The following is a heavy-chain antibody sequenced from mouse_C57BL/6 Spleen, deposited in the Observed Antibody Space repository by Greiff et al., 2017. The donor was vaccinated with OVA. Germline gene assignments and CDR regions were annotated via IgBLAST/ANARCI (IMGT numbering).Heavy chain of an antibody. J-gene: IGHJ3*01. V-gene: IGHV8-8*01. Sequence: QVTLNVSGPGILQPSQTLSLTCSFSGFSLSTFGMGVGWIRQPYGKGLEWLVHIWWGDDKYYHPALKSRLTISKDTSKNQVFLKIANVDTADTATYYCARIASSCYSNQAWFAYWGQGTLVTVSA. D-gene: IGHD2-5*01. CDR3: ARIASSCYSNQAWFAY. CDR2: IWWGDDK. CDR1: GFSLSTFGMG.